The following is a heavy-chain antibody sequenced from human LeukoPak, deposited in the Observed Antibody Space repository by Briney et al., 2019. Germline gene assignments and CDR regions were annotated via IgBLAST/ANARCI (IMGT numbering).Heavy chain of an antibody. CDR1: GFTFSSYW. CDR2: INSDGSST. D-gene: IGHD2-15*01. CDR3: ARGGRLGYCSGGSCFYLQGFDP. V-gene: IGHV3-74*01. J-gene: IGHJ5*02. Sequence: GGSLRLSCAASGFTFSSYWMHWVRQAPGKGLVWVSRINSDGSSTSYADSVKGRFTISRDNAKNTLYLQMNSLRAEDTAVYYCARGGRLGYCSGGSCFYLQGFDPWGQGTLVTVSS.